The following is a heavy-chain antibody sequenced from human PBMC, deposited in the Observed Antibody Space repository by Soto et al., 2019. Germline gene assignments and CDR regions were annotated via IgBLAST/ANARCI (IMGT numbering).Heavy chain of an antibody. V-gene: IGHV4-59*08. CDR2: IYYSGST. D-gene: IGHD3-10*01. CDR1: GASISNSY. CDR3: ARRLWFGESYRFDP. Sequence: PSETLSLTCAVSGASISNSYWSWIRQHPGKGLEWIGYIYYSGSTYYNPSLKSRVTISVDTSKNQFSLKLNSVTAADTAVYYCARRLWFGESYRFDPWGQGTLVTVSS. J-gene: IGHJ5*02.